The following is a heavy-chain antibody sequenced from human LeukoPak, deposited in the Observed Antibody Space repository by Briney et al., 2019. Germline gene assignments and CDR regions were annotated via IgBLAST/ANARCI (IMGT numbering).Heavy chain of an antibody. J-gene: IGHJ4*02. CDR1: GFTFSSYW. CDR2: IKQDGSEK. D-gene: IGHD6-6*01. V-gene: IGHV3-7*01. CDR3: ARYPTDSSSRNFDY. Sequence: GGSLRLSCAASGFTFSSYWMSWVRQAPGKGLEWVANIKQDGSEKYYVDSVKGRFTISRDNAKNSLYLQMNSLRAEDTAVYYCARYPTDSSSRNFDYWGQGTLVTVSS.